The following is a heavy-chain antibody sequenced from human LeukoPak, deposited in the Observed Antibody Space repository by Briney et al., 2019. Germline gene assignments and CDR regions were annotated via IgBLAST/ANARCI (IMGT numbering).Heavy chain of an antibody. CDR2: IDWTEDT. J-gene: IGHJ6*03. CDR1: GFSLNTGGLS. CDR3: ARNKHGYMDV. D-gene: IGHD2-21*01. V-gene: IGHV2-70*13. Sequence: RESGPALVKPKQTLTLTCTFSGFSLNTGGLSVAWIRQPPGKAPKWLALIDWTEDTYYTSSLKTRLTISKGTSNDQVVLTMTNLDPGDTATYYCARNKHGYMDVWGPGTTVIVS.